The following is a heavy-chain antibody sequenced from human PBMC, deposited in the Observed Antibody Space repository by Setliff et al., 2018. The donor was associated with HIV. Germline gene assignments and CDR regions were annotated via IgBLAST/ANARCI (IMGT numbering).Heavy chain of an antibody. D-gene: IGHD3-16*02. Sequence: PGGSLRLSCTASGFTFGDYAMSWVRQAPGKGLEWVGVIRSRAYGGTTEYAASVKGRFTISRDDSKNTLFLQMNSLKTEDTAVYYCTTRSYVWGSYRLFNAFDIWGQGTMVTVSS. CDR2: IRSRAYGGTT. J-gene: IGHJ3*02. CDR1: GFTFGDYA. V-gene: IGHV3-49*04. CDR3: TTRSYVWGSYRLFNAFDI.